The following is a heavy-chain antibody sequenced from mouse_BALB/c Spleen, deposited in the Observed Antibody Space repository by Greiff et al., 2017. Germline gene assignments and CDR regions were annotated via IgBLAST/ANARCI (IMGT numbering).Heavy chain of an antibody. V-gene: IGHV1-77*01. CDR1: GYTFTDYV. CDR2: IYPGSGST. Sequence: VQLQQSGPELVKPGASVKMSCKASGYTFTDYVISWVKQRTGQGLEWIGEIYPGSGSTYYNEKFKGKATLTADKSSNTAYMQLSSLTSEDSAVYFGARSITGTEDWGQGTTLTVSS. CDR3: ARSITGTED. D-gene: IGHD4-1*01. J-gene: IGHJ2*01.